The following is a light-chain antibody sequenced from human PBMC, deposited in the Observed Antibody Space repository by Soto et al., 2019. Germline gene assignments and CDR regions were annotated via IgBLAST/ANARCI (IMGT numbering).Light chain of an antibody. V-gene: IGLV2-14*01. CDR2: GVS. J-gene: IGLJ1*01. CDR3: SSYTSTRSYV. CDR1: SSDVGGYNF. Sequence: QSALTQPASVSGSPGQSVTISCTGTSSDVGGYNFVSWYQQVPGEVPKLIIYGVSHRPSGVSDRFSGSKSGNTASLTVSGLQTEDEADYYCSSYTSTRSYVFGTGTKVTV.